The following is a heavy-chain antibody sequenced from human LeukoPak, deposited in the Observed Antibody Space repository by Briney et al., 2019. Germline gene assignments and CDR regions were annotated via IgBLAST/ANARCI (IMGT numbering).Heavy chain of an antibody. J-gene: IGHJ3*02. Sequence: GGSLRLSCAASGFTFSSYVMSWVRQAPGKGLEWVAFIGYDGSNKYYADSVKGRFTISRDNSKNTLFLQMNTLRGEDTATYYCARERCVVGACGAFDIWGQGTMATVSS. CDR3: ARERCVVGACGAFDI. V-gene: IGHV3-30*02. CDR1: GFTFSSYV. CDR2: IGYDGSNK. D-gene: IGHD1-26*01.